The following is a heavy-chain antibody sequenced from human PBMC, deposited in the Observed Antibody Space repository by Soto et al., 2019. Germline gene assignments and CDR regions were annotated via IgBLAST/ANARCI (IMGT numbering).Heavy chain of an antibody. CDR1: GGTFSSYS. CDR3: ARVDYDSTYGFYYSGLDV. D-gene: IGHD3-10*01. V-gene: IGHV1-69*01. Sequence: QVHLVQSGAEVKKPGSSVRVSCKTSGGTFSSYSFTWVRQAPGQGLEWMGEIIPILNTANFAQKIQSRVTITADAPPSTSYMDLSSLSPDDTAAYYCARVDYDSTYGFYYSGLDVWGQGTTVTFSS. CDR2: IIPILNTA. J-gene: IGHJ6*02.